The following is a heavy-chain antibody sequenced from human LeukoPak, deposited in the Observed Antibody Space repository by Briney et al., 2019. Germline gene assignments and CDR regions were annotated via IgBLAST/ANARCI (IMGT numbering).Heavy chain of an antibody. J-gene: IGHJ4*02. V-gene: IGHV3-30*18. Sequence: PGRSLRLSCAVSGFTFSRYGMHGVRGTPGGGLEWVAVISYDGSNKYYADSVKGRFTISRDNSKNTLYLQMNSLRAEDTAVYYCAKTLGRYCSGGSCYSSLYYFDYWGQGTLVTVSS. CDR2: ISYDGSNK. CDR3: AKTLGRYCSGGSCYSSLYYFDY. D-gene: IGHD2-15*01. CDR1: GFTFSRYG.